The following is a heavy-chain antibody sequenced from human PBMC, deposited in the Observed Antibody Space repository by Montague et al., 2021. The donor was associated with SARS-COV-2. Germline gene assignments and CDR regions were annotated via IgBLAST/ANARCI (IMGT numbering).Heavy chain of an antibody. J-gene: IGHJ4*02. Sequence: SETLSLTCTVSGDSISSGGYYWGWIRQPPGKGLEWIANIHIGGTSYFNPSLKSRVTISIDSSKNQFSLNVTSVTAADTAVYFCARSRDWYLGNWGQGTLATVSS. CDR2: IHIGGTS. CDR3: ARSRDWYLGN. V-gene: IGHV4-39*07. D-gene: IGHD3-9*01. CDR1: GDSISSGGYY.